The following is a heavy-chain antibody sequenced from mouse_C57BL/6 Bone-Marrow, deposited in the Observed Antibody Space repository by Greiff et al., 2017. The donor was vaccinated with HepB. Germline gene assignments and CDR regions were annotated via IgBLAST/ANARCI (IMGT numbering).Heavy chain of an antibody. Sequence: EVKLEESGGGLVRPGGSLKLSCAASGFTFSDYGMHWVRQAPEKGLEWVAYISSGSSTIYYADTVKGRFTISRDNAKNTLFLQMTSLRSEDTAMYYCARRTTVVADWYFDVWGTGTTVTVSS. J-gene: IGHJ1*03. V-gene: IGHV5-17*01. CDR2: ISSGSSTI. D-gene: IGHD1-1*01. CDR1: GFTFSDYG. CDR3: ARRTTVVADWYFDV.